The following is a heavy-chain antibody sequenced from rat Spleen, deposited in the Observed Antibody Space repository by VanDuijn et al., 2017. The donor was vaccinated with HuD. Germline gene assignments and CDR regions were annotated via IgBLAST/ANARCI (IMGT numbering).Heavy chain of an antibody. CDR1: GFTFSNYD. CDR3: TKNWDY. D-gene: IGHD3-6*01. CDR2: ITNTDDST. V-gene: IGHV5S11*01. J-gene: IGHJ2*01. Sequence: EVQLVESGGGLVQPGRSMKLSCAASGFTFSNYDMAWVRQTPTKGLEWVASITNTDDSTYYPDSVKGRFTISRDNAKSTLYLQMNSLRSEETAIYYCTKNWDYWGQGVMVTVSS.